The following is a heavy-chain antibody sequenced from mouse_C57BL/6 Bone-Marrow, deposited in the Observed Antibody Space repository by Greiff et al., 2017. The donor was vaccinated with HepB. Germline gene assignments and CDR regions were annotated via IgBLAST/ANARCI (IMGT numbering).Heavy chain of an antibody. CDR2: INPSNGGT. D-gene: IGHD2-4*01. V-gene: IGHV1-53*01. CDR1: GYTFTSYW. Sequence: VQLQQSGTELVKPGASVKLSCKASGYTFTSYWMHWVKQRPGQGLEWIGNINPSNGGTNYNEKFKSKATLTVDKSSSTAYMQLSSLTSEDSAVYYCARKMRDYEGFAYWGQGTLVIVSA. CDR3: ARKMRDYEGFAY. J-gene: IGHJ3*01.